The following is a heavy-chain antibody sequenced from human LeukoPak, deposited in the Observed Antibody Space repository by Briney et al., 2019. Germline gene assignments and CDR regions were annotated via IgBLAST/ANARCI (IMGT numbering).Heavy chain of an antibody. CDR3: ARSQGRFAAAKMYYFDY. CDR1: GGSISSYY. CDR2: IYYSGST. Sequence: SETLSLTCTVSGGSISSYYWSWIRQPPGKGLEWIGYIYYSGSTNYNPSLKSRVTISVDTSENQFSLKLSSVTAADTAVYYCARSQGRFAAAKMYYFDYWGQGTLVTVSS. D-gene: IGHD6-13*01. V-gene: IGHV4-59*01. J-gene: IGHJ4*02.